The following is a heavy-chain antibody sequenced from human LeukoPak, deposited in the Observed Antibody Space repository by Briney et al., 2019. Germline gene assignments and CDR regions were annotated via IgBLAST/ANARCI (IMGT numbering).Heavy chain of an antibody. V-gene: IGHV3-11*04. J-gene: IGHJ5*02. D-gene: IGHD4-17*01. CDR3: ARQAYGNWFDP. CDR1: GFIFSDYY. CDR2: ISGSGSAT. Sequence: PGGSLRLSCATSGFIFSDYYMSWIRQAPGKGLEWLSHISGSGSATNYADSVKGRFTISRDNAKNSLYLQMNSLRDEDTAVYYCARQAYGNWFDPWGQGTLVTVSS.